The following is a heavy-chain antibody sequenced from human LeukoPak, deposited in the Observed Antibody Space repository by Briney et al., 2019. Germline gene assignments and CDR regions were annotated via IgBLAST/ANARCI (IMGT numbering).Heavy chain of an antibody. V-gene: IGHV3-74*01. CDR3: ARDACGYSYGYLDY. CDR2: INSDGSST. D-gene: IGHD5-18*01. CDR1: GFTFSSYW. J-gene: IGHJ4*02. Sequence: GGSLRLSCAASGFTFSSYWMHWVRQAPGKGLVWVSRINSDGSSTSYADSVKGRFTISRDNAKNTLYLQMNCQRAEDTAVYYCARDACGYSYGYLDYWGQGTLVTVSS.